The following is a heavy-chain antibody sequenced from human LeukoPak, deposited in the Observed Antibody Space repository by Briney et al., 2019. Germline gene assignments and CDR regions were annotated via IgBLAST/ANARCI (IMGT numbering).Heavy chain of an antibody. J-gene: IGHJ4*02. CDR1: GGSISSSSYY. CDR3: ARQGSGNYLSPVNY. D-gene: IGHD1-26*01. V-gene: IGHV4-39*01. Sequence: SETLSLTCTVSGGSISSSSYYWGWIRQPPGKGLEWIGTIYYSGSTYYNPSLKSRVTISVDTPKNQFSLKLSSVTAADTAVYYCARQGSGNYLSPVNYWGQGTLVTVSS. CDR2: IYYSGST.